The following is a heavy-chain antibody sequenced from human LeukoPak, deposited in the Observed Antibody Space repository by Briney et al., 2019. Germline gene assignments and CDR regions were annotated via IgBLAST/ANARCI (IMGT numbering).Heavy chain of an antibody. CDR3: AREDYDFWSGYYGRTDAFDI. J-gene: IGHJ3*02. V-gene: IGHV3-21*01. CDR2: ISSSSSYI. Sequence: GGSLRLSCAASGFTFSSYIMNWVRQAPGKGLEWVSSISSSSSYIYYADSVKGRFTISRDNAKNTLYLQMNSLRAEDTAVYYCAREDYDFWSGYYGRTDAFDIWGQGTMVTVSS. D-gene: IGHD3-3*01. CDR1: GFTFSSYI.